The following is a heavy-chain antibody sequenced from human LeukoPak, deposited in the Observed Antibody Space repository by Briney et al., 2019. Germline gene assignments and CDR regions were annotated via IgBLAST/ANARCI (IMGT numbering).Heavy chain of an antibody. CDR3: ASSGITVTSSYFYHLDV. D-gene: IGHD4-17*01. V-gene: IGHV3-74*01. Sequence: QPGGSLRLSCVGSGFTFSRYWTFWIRQAPGKGLVWVSRINSDGTTTNYADSVKGRFSISRDNAKNTLSLELNSLRAEDTAVYFCASSGITVTSSYFYHLDVWGKGTMVTVSS. CDR2: INSDGTTT. CDR1: GFTFSRYW. J-gene: IGHJ6*03.